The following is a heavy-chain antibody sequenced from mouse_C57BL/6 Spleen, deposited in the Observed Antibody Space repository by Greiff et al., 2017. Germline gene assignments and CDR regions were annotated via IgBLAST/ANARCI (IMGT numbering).Heavy chain of an antibody. CDR1: GYSITSGYY. J-gene: IGHJ2*01. V-gene: IGHV3-6*01. CDR2: ISYDGST. D-gene: IGHD3-2*01. Sequence: EVQLQQSGPGLVKPSPSLSLSCSVTGYSITSGYYWNWIRQFPGNKLEWMGYISYDGSTNYNPSLKNRISLTRDTSKNQFFLKLNCVTTEDTATFYWSRDGTARRRPCDYWGQGTTLTVSS. CDR3: SRDGTARRRPCDY.